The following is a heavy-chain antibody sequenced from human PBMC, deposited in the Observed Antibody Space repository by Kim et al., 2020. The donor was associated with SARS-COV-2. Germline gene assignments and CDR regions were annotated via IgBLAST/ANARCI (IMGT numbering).Heavy chain of an antibody. J-gene: IGHJ3*02. D-gene: IGHD2-2*01. V-gene: IGHV5-51*01. CDR2: IYPGDSDT. CDR3: ARLGNCSSTTLCHGGAFDI. Sequence: GESLKISCKGSGYSFTSDWIGWVRQKPGKGLEWMGIIYPGDSDTKYSPSFQGQVTISGDKSISTAYLQWSSLKASDTAMYYCARLGNCSSTTLCHGGAFDIWGQGTMVTVSS. CDR1: GYSFTSDW.